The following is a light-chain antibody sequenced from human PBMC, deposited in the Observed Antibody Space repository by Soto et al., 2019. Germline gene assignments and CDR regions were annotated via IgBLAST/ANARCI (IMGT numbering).Light chain of an antibody. V-gene: IGKV3D-20*01. CDR2: DAS. J-gene: IGKJ1*01. CDR3: QQYGSIPRT. CDR1: ETVSSTF. Sequence: EIVLTQSPATLSLSPGERATLSCGASETVSSTFLAWYQQRPGLAPRLLIYDASKRATGVPDRFSGGGSGTDFTLTISKVEPEDLAVYYCQQYGSIPRTFGQGTKVDIK.